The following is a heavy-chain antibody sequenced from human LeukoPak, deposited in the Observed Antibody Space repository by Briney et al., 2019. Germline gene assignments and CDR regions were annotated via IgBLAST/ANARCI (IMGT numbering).Heavy chain of an antibody. Sequence: GGSLRLSRAASGFTFSSYWMSWVRQAPGKGLEWVANIKQDGSEKYYVDSVKGRFTISRDNAKNSLYLQMNSLRAEDTAVYYCARDTIVVVPAAYAAAYYYYYGMDVWGQGTTVTVSS. D-gene: IGHD2-2*01. CDR3: ARDTIVVVPAAYAAAYYYYYGMDV. V-gene: IGHV3-7*01. CDR1: GFTFSSYW. J-gene: IGHJ6*02. CDR2: IKQDGSEK.